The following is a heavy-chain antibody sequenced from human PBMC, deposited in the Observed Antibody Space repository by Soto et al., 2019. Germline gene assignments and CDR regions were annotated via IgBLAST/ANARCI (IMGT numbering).Heavy chain of an antibody. D-gene: IGHD3-22*01. CDR1: GYSFAGYW. J-gene: IGHJ4*02. V-gene: IGHV5-10-1*01. CDR3: ARQIYDSDTGPNFQYYFDS. CDR2: IDPSDSQT. Sequence: GESLKISRKGSGYSFAGYWITWVRQKPGKGLEWMGRIDPSDSQTYYSPSFRGHVTISATKSITTVFLQWSSLRASDTAMYYCARQIYDSDTGPNFQYYFDSWGQGTPVTVSS.